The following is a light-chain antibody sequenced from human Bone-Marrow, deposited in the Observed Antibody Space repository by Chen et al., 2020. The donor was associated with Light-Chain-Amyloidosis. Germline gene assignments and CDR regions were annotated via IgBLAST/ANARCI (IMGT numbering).Light chain of an antibody. CDR1: DLPTKY. CDR3: QSADSSGTYEVI. J-gene: IGLJ2*01. V-gene: IGLV3-25*03. CDR2: RDT. Sequence: SYELTQPPSVSVSPGQTARITCSGDDLPTKYAYWYQQKTGQAPVLVIHRDTERPSGISERFSSSSSGTTATLTISEVQAEDEADYHCQSADSSGTYEVIFGGGTKLTVL.